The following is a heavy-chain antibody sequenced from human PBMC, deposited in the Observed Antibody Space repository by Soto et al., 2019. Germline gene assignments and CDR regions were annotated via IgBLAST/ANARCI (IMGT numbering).Heavy chain of an antibody. Sequence: GGSLRLSCAASGFTLSFYAMSWVRQAPGKGLEWVSSVSRSGDSTYSADSVKGRFTISRDNSKNTLYLQMSSLRVEDTAVYYRAQGGGYCTSTNCYTGPYFDYWGQGTLVTVSS. D-gene: IGHD2-2*02. CDR2: VSRSGDST. J-gene: IGHJ4*02. V-gene: IGHV3-23*01. CDR3: AQGGGYCTSTNCYTGPYFDY. CDR1: GFTLSFYA.